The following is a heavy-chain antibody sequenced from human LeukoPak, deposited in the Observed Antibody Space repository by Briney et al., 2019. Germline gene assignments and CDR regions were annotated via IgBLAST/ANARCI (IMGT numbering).Heavy chain of an antibody. CDR3: VRGARLRYCSGEACSGWFDP. CDR2: IYYSGKS. J-gene: IGHJ5*02. Sequence: SETLSLTCTVSGGSISSGDSYWSWIRQPPGKGLEWIGYIYYSGKSYYNPSLKSRVSISEDTSKNQFSLKLSSVTVADTAVYYCVRGARLRYCSGEACSGWFDPWGQGTLVTVSS. D-gene: IGHD2-15*01. V-gene: IGHV4-30-4*01. CDR1: GGSISSGDSY.